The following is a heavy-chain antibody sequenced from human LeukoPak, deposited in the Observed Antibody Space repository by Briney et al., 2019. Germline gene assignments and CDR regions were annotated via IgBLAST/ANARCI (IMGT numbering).Heavy chain of an antibody. CDR2: ISGSGGST. CDR1: GFTFSSYA. CDR3: AKDPGGAVAGTDLFDY. V-gene: IGHV3-23*01. Sequence: GGSLRLSCAASGFTFSSYAMSWVRQAPGKGLEWVSAISGSGGSTYYADSVKGRFTISRDNSKNTLYLQMNSLRAEDTAVYYCAKDPGGAVAGTDLFDYWGQGTLVTVSS. D-gene: IGHD6-19*01. J-gene: IGHJ4*02.